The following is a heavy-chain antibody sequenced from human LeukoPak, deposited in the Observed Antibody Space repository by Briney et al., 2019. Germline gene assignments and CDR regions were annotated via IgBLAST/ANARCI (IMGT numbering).Heavy chain of an antibody. Sequence: PGVSLRLPCAACGFTFSSYAIRGVRQAPAKGLEWVSAISGSGGSTYYEDSVKSRVTISRDNSKNPLSLQMSSLRAEDTAVYYCAKDRLYDSSGYYDYWGQGTLVTVSS. J-gene: IGHJ4*02. CDR3: AKDRLYDSSGYYDY. D-gene: IGHD3-22*01. CDR1: GFTFSSYA. V-gene: IGHV3-23*02. CDR2: ISGSGGST.